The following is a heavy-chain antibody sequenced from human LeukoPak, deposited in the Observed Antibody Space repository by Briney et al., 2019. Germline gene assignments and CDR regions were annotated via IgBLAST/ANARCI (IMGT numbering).Heavy chain of an antibody. D-gene: IGHD6-13*01. CDR1: GGSFSGYY. V-gene: IGHV4-34*01. CDR3: ARHGGYSSSSDY. Sequence: PSETLSLTCAVYGGSFSGYYWSWIRQPPGKELEWIGEINHSGSTNYNPSLKSRVTISVDTSRNQFSLKLSSVTAADTAVYYCARHGGYSSSSDYWGQGTLVTVSS. CDR2: INHSGST. J-gene: IGHJ4*02.